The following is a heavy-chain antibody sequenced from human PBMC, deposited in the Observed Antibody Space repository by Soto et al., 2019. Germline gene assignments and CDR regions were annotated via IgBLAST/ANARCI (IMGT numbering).Heavy chain of an antibody. V-gene: IGHV3-23*01. J-gene: IGHJ6*03. CDR1: GFTFSSYA. Sequence: PGGSLRLSCAASGFTFSSYAMSWVRQAPGKGLEWVSAISGSGGSTYYADSVKGRFTISRDNSKNTLYLQMNSLRAEDTAVYYCAKDSLYSSSWGDYYYYYMDVWGKGTTVTVSS. CDR3: AKDSLYSSSWGDYYYYYMDV. D-gene: IGHD6-13*01. CDR2: ISGSGGST.